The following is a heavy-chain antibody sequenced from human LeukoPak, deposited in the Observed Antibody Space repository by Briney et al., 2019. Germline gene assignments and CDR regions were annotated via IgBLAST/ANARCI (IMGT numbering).Heavy chain of an antibody. V-gene: IGHV4-61*02. Sequence: NPSETLSLTCTVSGGSISSGGYYWSWIRQPAGKGLEWIGRIYTSGNTNYNPSLKSRATISVDTSKNQFSLELSSVTAADTAVYYCARGLTYGFTIFGVVIIPLSWFDPWGQGTLVTVSS. CDR1: GGSISSGGYY. J-gene: IGHJ5*02. CDR2: IYTSGNT. CDR3: ARGLTYGFTIFGVVIIPLSWFDP. D-gene: IGHD3-3*01.